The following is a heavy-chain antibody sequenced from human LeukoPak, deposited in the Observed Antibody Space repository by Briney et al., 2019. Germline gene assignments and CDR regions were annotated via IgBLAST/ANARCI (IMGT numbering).Heavy chain of an antibody. CDR3: ARTGPVNLWFGELLFSYFDY. J-gene: IGHJ4*02. Sequence: GGSLRLSCTVSGFTVSSNSMSWVRQAPGKGLEWVSFIYSDNTHYSDSVKGRFTISRDNAKNSLYLQMSSLRAEDTAVYYCARTGPVNLWFGELLFSYFDYWGQGTLVTVSS. D-gene: IGHD3-10*01. CDR2: IYSDNT. V-gene: IGHV3-53*01. CDR1: GFTVSSNS.